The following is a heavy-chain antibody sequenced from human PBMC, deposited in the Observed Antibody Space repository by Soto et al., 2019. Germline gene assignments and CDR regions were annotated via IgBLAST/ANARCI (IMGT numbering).Heavy chain of an antibody. CDR3: ARQLLEGIVVVVTNFDY. Sequence: TLSLTCGVSGGSISSGGYSWSWIRQPAGKGLEWIGSIYYSGSTYYNPSLKSRVTISVDTSKNQFSLKLSSVTAADTAVYYCARQLLEGIVVVVTNFDYWGQGTLVTVSS. D-gene: IGHD2-15*01. CDR2: IYYSGST. V-gene: IGHV4-30-2*03. CDR1: GGSISSGGYS. J-gene: IGHJ4*02.